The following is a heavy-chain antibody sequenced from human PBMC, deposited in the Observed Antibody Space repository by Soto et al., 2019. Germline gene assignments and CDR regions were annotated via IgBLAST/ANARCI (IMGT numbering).Heavy chain of an antibody. CDR2: INSDGSSI. CDR3: VREFPSPAG. J-gene: IGHJ4*02. V-gene: IGHV3-74*01. Sequence: GGSLRLSCAASGFTFSGYLMHWVRQVPGRGLVWVSRINSDGSSISYADSVKGRFTISRDNAKNTLYLQMNNLRAEDSAIYYRVREFPSPAGWGQGTLVTVSS. D-gene: IGHD2-2*01. CDR1: GFTFSGYL.